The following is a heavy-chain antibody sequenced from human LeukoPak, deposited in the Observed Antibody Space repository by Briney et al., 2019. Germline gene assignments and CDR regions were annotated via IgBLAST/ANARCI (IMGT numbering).Heavy chain of an antibody. CDR2: ISSGSSSI. CDR1: GLTFSSYA. D-gene: IGHD3-3*01. V-gene: IGHV3-48*04. CDR3: ARSVDDDFWSGYYFNY. Sequence: GGSLRLSCAASGLTFSSYAMDWVRQAPGKGVEWISYISSGSSSIYYADSVKGRFTISRDNAKNSLYLQMNSLRAEDTAVYYCARSVDDDFWSGYYFNYWGQGTLVTVSS. J-gene: IGHJ4*02.